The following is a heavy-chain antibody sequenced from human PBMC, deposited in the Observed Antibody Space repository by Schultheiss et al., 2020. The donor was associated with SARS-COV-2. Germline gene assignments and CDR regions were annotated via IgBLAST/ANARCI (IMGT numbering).Heavy chain of an antibody. CDR3: ARDLSYGMDV. CDR1: GGSISSSSYY. CDR2: IYYSGST. J-gene: IGHJ6*02. Sequence: GSLRLSCTVSGGSISSSSYYWSWIRQPPGKGLEWIGSIYYSGSTNYNPSLKSRVTISVDTSKNQFSLKLSSVTAADTAVYYCARDLSYGMDVWGQGTTVTVSS. V-gene: IGHV4-39*07.